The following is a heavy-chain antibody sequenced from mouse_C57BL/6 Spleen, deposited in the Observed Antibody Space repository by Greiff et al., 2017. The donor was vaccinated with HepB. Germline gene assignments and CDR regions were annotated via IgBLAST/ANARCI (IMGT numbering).Heavy chain of an antibody. CDR2: IDPSDSYT. Sequence: VQLQQPGAELVMPGASVKLSCKASGYTFTSYWMHWVKQRPGQGLEWIGEIDPSDSYTNYNHKFKGKSTLTVDKSSSTAYMQLSSLTSEDSAFYYCARGGSYGSRVLAMDYWGQGTSVTVSS. CDR1: GYTFTSYW. CDR3: ARGGSYGSRVLAMDY. V-gene: IGHV1-69*01. J-gene: IGHJ4*01. D-gene: IGHD1-1*01.